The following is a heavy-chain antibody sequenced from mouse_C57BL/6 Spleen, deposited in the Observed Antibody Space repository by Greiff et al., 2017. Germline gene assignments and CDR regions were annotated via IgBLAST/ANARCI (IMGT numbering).Heavy chain of an antibody. V-gene: IGHV1-82*01. CDR1: GYAFSSSW. CDR2: IYPGDGDT. Sequence: VKLVESGPELVKPGASVKISCKASGYAFSSSWMNWVKQRPGKGLEWIGRIYPGDGDTNYNGKFKGKATLTADKSSSTAYMQLSSLTSEDSAVYFCARSITTVVAPYFDVWGTGTTVTVSS. CDR3: ARSITTVVAPYFDV. D-gene: IGHD1-1*01. J-gene: IGHJ1*03.